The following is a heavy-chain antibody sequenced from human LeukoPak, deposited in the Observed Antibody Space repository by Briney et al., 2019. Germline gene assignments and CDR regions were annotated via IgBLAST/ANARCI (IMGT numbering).Heavy chain of an antibody. V-gene: IGHV3-21*01. CDR2: ISSSSSDI. CDR1: GFTLSSYA. CDR3: VTDYGGSSGAFDI. D-gene: IGHD4-23*01. J-gene: IGHJ3*02. Sequence: PGKSLRLSCTGSGFTLSSYAMNWVRRAPGQGLEWVSSISSSSSDIYYTDSVKGRFTISRDNAKNSLYLQMNSLRAEDTAVYYCVTDYGGSSGAFDIWGQGTMVTVSS.